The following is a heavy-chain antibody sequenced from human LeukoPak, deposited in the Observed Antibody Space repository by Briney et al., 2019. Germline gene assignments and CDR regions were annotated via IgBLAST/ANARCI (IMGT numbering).Heavy chain of an antibody. V-gene: IGHV4-39*01. D-gene: IGHD3-10*01. J-gene: IGHJ4*02. Sequence: PSETLSLTCTVSRDSISGSNYYWGWIRQPPGKGLEWIGSIYYTGTTFYNPSLKGRVTISVDTSKNQFSLMLSSVTAADSSLFYLARNRETTLLRKLIHVYPFDSWGQGTLVTVSS. CDR1: RDSISGSNYY. CDR3: ARNRETTLLRKLIHVYPFDS. CDR2: IYYTGTT.